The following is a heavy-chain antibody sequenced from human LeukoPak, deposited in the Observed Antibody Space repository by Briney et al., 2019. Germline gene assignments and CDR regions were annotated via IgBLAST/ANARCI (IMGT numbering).Heavy chain of an antibody. D-gene: IGHD3-3*01. CDR1: GGSISSYY. J-gene: IGHJ5*02. Sequence: PSETLSLTCTVSGGSISSYYWSWIRQPPGKGLEWIGYISYSGSTNYNPSLKSRVTISVDTSKNQFSLKLSSVSAADTAVYYCARGSGGSGYLWFELWGQGTLVTVSS. CDR2: ISYSGST. V-gene: IGHV4-59*01. CDR3: ARGSGGSGYLWFEL.